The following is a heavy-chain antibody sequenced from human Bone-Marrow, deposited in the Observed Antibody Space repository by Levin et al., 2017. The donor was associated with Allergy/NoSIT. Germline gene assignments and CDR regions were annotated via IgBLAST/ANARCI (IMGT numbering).Heavy chain of an antibody. Sequence: SETLSLTCAVSGGSICNFYWTWIRQTPGVGLEWIGHVHYTGSSTYNPSLKTRLTISVDTSRNQFSLSLRSLSSADTAVYYCARGAGYGDYFDSWGQGTLVTVSS. D-gene: IGHD4-17*01. CDR2: VHYTGSS. J-gene: IGHJ4*02. V-gene: IGHV4-59*01. CDR3: ARGAGYGDYFDS. CDR1: GGSICNFY.